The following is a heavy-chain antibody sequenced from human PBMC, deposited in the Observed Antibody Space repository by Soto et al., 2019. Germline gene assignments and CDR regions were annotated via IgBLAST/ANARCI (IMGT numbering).Heavy chain of an antibody. CDR3: ASGGPDCTNGVCAIFDY. Sequence: GGSLRLSCAASGFTFSGYYMSWIRQAPGKGLEWVSYISSSSSYTNYADSVKGRFTISRDNAKNSLYLQMNSLRAEDTAVYYCASGGPDCTNGVCAIFDYWGQGTLVTVSS. D-gene: IGHD2-8*01. J-gene: IGHJ4*02. V-gene: IGHV3-11*06. CDR2: ISSSSSYT. CDR1: GFTFSGYY.